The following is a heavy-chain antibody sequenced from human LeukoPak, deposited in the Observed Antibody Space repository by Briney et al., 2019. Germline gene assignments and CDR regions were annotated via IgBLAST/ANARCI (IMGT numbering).Heavy chain of an antibody. CDR2: IYDSGST. V-gene: IGHV4-39*07. Sequence: SETLSLTCTVSGGSIRSSYYYWGWIRQPPGKGLEWIGSIYDSGSTYYNPSLKSRVTISVDTSKNQFSLKLTSVTAADTAVYYCARERYYSGAFDIWGQGTMVTVSS. CDR3: ARERYYSGAFDI. CDR1: GGSIRSSYYY. D-gene: IGHD3-10*01. J-gene: IGHJ3*02.